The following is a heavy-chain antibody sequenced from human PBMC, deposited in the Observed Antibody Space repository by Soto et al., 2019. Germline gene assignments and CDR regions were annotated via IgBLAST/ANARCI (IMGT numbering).Heavy chain of an antibody. CDR2: TYYGSKCYN. J-gene: IGHJ6*02. V-gene: IGHV6-1*01. CDR1: RESVSSNSAA. Sequence: PSHALSITCARSRESVSSNSAAWNWIKQSPSRGLDWLGRTYYGSKCYNDYAVSLKSRIIINSDTSKNQFSLQLNSVTPEDTAVYYCARGGYVEGSSTNFYGLDVWGQGTTVTLS. D-gene: IGHD3-16*01. CDR3: ARGGYVEGSSTNFYGLDV.